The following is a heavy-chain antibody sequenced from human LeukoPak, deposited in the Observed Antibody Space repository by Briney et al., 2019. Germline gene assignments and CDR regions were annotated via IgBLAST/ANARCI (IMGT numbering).Heavy chain of an antibody. V-gene: IGHV4-61*01. CDR2: IYYSGST. J-gene: IGHJ4*02. CDR1: GGSISSSSYY. Sequence: SETLSLTCTVSGGSISSSSYYWGWIRQPPGKGLEWIGYIYYSGSTNYNPSLKSRVTISLDTSKNQFSLELSSVTAADTAVYYCAREEYCGADCYSGFDYWGQGTLVTVSS. D-gene: IGHD2-21*02. CDR3: AREEYCGADCYSGFDY.